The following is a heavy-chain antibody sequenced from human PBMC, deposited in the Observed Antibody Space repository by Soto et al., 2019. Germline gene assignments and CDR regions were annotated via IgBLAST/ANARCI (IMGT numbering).Heavy chain of an antibody. V-gene: IGHV4-4*02. Sequence: PSETLSLTCAVSGGSISSSNWWSWVRQPPGKGLEWIGEIYHSGSTNYNPSLKSRVTISVDKSKNQFSLKLSSVTAADTAVYYCASDKEAAAGTEGNYYYYYGMDVWGQGTTVTVSS. CDR3: ASDKEAAAGTEGNYYYYYGMDV. CDR2: IYHSGST. CDR1: GGSISSSNW. D-gene: IGHD6-13*01. J-gene: IGHJ6*02.